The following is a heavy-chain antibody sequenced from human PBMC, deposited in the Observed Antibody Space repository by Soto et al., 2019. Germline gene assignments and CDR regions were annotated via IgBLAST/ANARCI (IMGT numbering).Heavy chain of an antibody. V-gene: IGHV2-70*04. J-gene: IGHJ3*02. CDR1: GFSLSTSGMR. CDR3: ARIGLTRAFDI. CDR2: IDWDDDK. D-gene: IGHD3-16*01. Sequence: VSGPTLVNPTQTLTLTCTFSGFSLSTSGMRVSWIRQPPGKALEWLARIDWDDDKFYSTSLKTRLTISKDTSKNQVVLTMTNMDPVDTATYYCARIGLTRAFDIWGQGTMVTVSS.